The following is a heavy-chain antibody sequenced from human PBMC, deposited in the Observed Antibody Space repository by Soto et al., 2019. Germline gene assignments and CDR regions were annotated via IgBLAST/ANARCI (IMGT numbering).Heavy chain of an antibody. CDR1: GFSLSKARMG. Sequence: SGPTLVNPTETLTLTCTVSGFSLSKARMGVSWIRQPPGKALEWLAHIFWNDERSYNTSLKNRLTISKDTSKSQVVLTLTNVDPVDTGTYFCALALREALPIYYFDSCGQGTLDTGSA. CDR3: ALALREALPIYYFDS. D-gene: IGHD1-26*01. CDR2: IFWNDER. J-gene: IGHJ4*01. V-gene: IGHV2-26*01.